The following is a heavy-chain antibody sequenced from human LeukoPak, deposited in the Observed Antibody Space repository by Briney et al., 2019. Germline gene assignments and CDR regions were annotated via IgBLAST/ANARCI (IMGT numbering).Heavy chain of an antibody. CDR1: GYSFTSYW. CDR3: ARRRGIAVAGTYYFDY. J-gene: IGHJ4*02. CDR2: IYPGDSDT. V-gene: IGHV5-51*01. D-gene: IGHD6-19*01. Sequence: GESLKISCKGSGYSFTSYWIGWVRQMPGKGLEWMGIIYPGDSDTRYSPSFQGQVTISADKSISTAYLQWSSLKASDTAMYYYARRRGIAVAGTYYFDYWGQGTLVTVSS.